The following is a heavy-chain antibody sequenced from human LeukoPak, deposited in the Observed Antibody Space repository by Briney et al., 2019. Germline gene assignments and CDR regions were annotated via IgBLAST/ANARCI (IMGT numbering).Heavy chain of an antibody. CDR1: GGTFSSYA. CDR3: ASVVGYSYGFDY. CDR2: IIPIFGTA. D-gene: IGHD5-18*01. V-gene: IGHV1-69*13. Sequence: SVKVSCKASGGTFSSYAISWVRQAPGQGLEWMGGIIPIFGTANYAQKFQGRVTITADESTNTAYMELSSLRSEDTAVYYCASVVGYSYGFDYWGQGTLVTVSS. J-gene: IGHJ4*02.